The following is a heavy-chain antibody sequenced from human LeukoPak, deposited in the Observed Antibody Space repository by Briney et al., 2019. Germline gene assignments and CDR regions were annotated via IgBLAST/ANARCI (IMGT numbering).Heavy chain of an antibody. CDR3: TTISAIFGVVIPDY. CDR2: SKTKTSGGTT. V-gene: IGHV3-15*01. J-gene: IGHJ4*02. D-gene: IGHD3-3*01. Sequence: PGGSLRLSCGASGVSFSDAWMSWVRQAPGKGLEWIGRSKTKTSGGTTDYIAPVNGRFTNSRDDSKNMLYLQMSSLKTEDTAVYYCTTISAIFGVVIPDYWGQGTLVTVSS. CDR1: GVSFSDAW.